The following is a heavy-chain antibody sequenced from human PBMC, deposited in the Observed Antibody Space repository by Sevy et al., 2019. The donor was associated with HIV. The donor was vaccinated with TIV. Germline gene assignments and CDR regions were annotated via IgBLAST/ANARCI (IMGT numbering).Heavy chain of an antibody. Sequence: GGSLRLSCATSGFTFSSYAMHWVRQAPGKGLETVAVISHDAVVKFYADSVKGRFTISRDNSRSTLDLQVNSLRDEDTAVYYCARERGGSLRTGSPLDYWGQGTRVTVSS. CDR1: GFTFSSYA. D-gene: IGHD6-19*01. V-gene: IGHV3-30*04. J-gene: IGHJ4*02. CDR2: ISHDAVVK. CDR3: ARERGGSLRTGSPLDY.